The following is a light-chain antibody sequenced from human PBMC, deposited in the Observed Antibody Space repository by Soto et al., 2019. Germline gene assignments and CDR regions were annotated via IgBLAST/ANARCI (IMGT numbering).Light chain of an antibody. CDR1: QSVSSY. CDR2: GAS. V-gene: IGKV3-20*01. CDR3: QHYDSSRT. J-gene: IGKJ1*01. Sequence: EIVLTQSPATLSLSPGERATLSCRASQSVSSYLAWYQQKPGQAPRLLIYGASGRATGIPDRFSGSGSGTDFILTINRLEPEDFAMYYCQHYDSSRTFGQGTKVDIK.